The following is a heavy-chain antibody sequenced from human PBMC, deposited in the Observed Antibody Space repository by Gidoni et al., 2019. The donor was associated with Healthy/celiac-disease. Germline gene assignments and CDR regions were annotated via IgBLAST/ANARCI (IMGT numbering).Heavy chain of an antibody. CDR3: ARGGAIAAAGTLNWFDP. D-gene: IGHD6-13*01. J-gene: IGHJ5*02. V-gene: IGHV4-34*01. Sequence: QVQLQQWVAGLVKPSETLSLTCAVDGGSFSGYYWSWIRQPPGKGLAWIGEINHSGSTNYNPSLKSRVTISVDTSKNQFSLKLGSVTAADTAVYYCARGGAIAAAGTLNWFDPWGQGTLVTVSS. CDR1: GGSFSGYY. CDR2: INHSGST.